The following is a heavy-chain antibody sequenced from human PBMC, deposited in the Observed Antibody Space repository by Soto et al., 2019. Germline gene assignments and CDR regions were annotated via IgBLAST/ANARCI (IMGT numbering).Heavy chain of an antibody. CDR1: GGSISSSNW. J-gene: IGHJ3*02. Sequence: QVQLQESGPGLVKPSGTLSLTCAVSGGSISSSNWWSWVRQPPGKGLEWIGEIYHSGSTNYNPSLKSRVTIKVDNAKNKFSLKLSSVTAAETAVYYCATGITGTGDVFDIWGQGTMVTVSS. CDR2: IYHSGST. CDR3: ATGITGTGDVFDI. V-gene: IGHV4-4*02. D-gene: IGHD1-20*01.